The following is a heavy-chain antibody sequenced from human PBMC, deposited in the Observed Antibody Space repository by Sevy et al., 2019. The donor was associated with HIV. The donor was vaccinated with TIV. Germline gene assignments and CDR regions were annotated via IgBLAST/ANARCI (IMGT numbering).Heavy chain of an antibody. D-gene: IGHD6-13*01. V-gene: IGHV3-23*01. CDR1: GFTFSSYA. Sequence: GGSLRLSCAASGFTFSSYAMSWVRQAPGKGLEWVSAISGRGYSTYYADSVKGRFTISRDNSKNTLYLQMNSLRAEDTAVYFCATQQQLVLSHAFDLWGQGTMVTVSS. CDR3: ATQQQLVLSHAFDL. J-gene: IGHJ3*01. CDR2: ISGRGYST.